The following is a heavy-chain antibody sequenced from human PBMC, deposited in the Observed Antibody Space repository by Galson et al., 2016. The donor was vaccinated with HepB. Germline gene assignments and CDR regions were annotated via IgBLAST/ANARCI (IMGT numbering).Heavy chain of an antibody. J-gene: IGHJ4*02. Sequence: SLRFSCAASGFTFERYDMHWVRQAPGRGLEWVSVIGTIHDTKYPDSVKDRFTISRENAKHSLFLEMNSLRGDDTAVYYCARAHSGNYLRAVLDYWGQGVLVTVSS. CDR2: IGTIHDT. V-gene: IGHV3-13*01. CDR1: GFTFERYD. D-gene: IGHD1-7*01. CDR3: ARAHSGNYLRAVLDY.